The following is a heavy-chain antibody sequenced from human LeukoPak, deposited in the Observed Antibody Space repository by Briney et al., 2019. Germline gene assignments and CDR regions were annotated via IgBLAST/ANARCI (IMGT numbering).Heavy chain of an antibody. J-gene: IGHJ4*02. CDR3: ARGGSESDY. V-gene: IGHV3-7*01. Sequence: PGGSLRLSCAASGFNFNHYWMTWVRQSPGKGLEWVANIKEDGTEKNYVDSVKGRFTISRDNAKNSLYLRMHSLRAEGTAVYYCARGGSESDYRGQGTRVTVSS. CDR2: IKEDGTEK. CDR1: GFNFNHYW.